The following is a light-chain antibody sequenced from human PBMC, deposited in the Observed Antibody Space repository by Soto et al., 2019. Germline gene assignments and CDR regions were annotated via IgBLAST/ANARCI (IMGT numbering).Light chain of an antibody. V-gene: IGKV4-1*01. Sequence: DIVMTQSPDSLAVSLGERASINCKSSQSVLHSSNNKNYLAWYQQKPGQPPKLLIYWASTRESGVPDRFSGSGSGKEFTLTLSSLQAEDGAVYFCQQYYGTLWTFGQGTKVEIK. CDR1: QSVLHSSNNKNY. CDR2: WAS. J-gene: IGKJ1*01. CDR3: QQYYGTLWT.